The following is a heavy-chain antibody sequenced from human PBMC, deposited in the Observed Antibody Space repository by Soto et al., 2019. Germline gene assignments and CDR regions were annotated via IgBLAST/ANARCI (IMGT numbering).Heavy chain of an antibody. D-gene: IGHD4-17*01. CDR2: VNYDGTTT. J-gene: IGHJ4*02. CDR3: ARDYASLDH. CDR1: GFTFSRHW. Sequence: GGSLRLSCAASGFTFSRHWMHWVRQAPGKGLVWVSRVNYDGTTTHYADSVKGRFTISRDNAKNTLYLQMNSLRAEDTAVYYCARDYASLDHWGQGTLVTVSS. V-gene: IGHV3-74*01.